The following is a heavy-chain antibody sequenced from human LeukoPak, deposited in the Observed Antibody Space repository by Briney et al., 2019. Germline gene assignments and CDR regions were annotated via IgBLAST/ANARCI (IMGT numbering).Heavy chain of an antibody. CDR3: ARGVRIAVAGYIDY. D-gene: IGHD6-19*01. J-gene: IGHJ4*02. CDR2: IRYDGSNK. CDR1: GFTFSSYG. Sequence: GGSLRLSCAASGFTFSSYGMHWVRQAPGKGLEWVAFIRYDGSNKYYADSVKGRFTISRDNSKNTLYPQMNSLRAEDTAVYYCARGVRIAVAGYIDYWGQGTLVTVSS. V-gene: IGHV3-30*02.